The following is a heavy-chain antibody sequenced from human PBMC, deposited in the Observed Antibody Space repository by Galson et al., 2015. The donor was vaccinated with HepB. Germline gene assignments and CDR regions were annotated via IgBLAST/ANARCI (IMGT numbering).Heavy chain of an antibody. V-gene: IGHV3-30*18. CDR3: AKDNAPTVTVTNYYYYYMDV. D-gene: IGHD4-17*01. CDR1: GFTFSSYG. CDR2: ISYDGSNK. J-gene: IGHJ6*03. Sequence: SLRLSCAASGFTFSSYGMHWVRQAPGKGLEWVAVISYDGSNKYYADSVKGRFTISRDNSKNTLYLQMNSLRAEDTAVYYCAKDNAPTVTVTNYYYYYMDVWGKGTTVTVSS.